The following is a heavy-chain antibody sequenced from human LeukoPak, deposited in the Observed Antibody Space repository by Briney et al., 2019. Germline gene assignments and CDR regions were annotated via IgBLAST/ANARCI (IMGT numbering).Heavy chain of an antibody. CDR3: ARGRDCGGDCYYYYMDV. V-gene: IGHV1-69*05. CDR1: GGTFSSYA. CDR2: IIPIFGTA. Sequence: GASVKVSCKASGGTFSSYAISWVRQAPGQGLEWMGGIIPIFGTANHAQKFQGRVTITTDESTSTAYMELSSLRSEDTAVYYCARGRDCGGDCYYYYMDVWGKGTTVTVSS. J-gene: IGHJ6*03. D-gene: IGHD2-21*01.